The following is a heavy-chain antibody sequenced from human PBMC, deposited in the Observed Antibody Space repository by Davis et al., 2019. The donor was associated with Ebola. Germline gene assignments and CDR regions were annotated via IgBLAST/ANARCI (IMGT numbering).Heavy chain of an antibody. J-gene: IGHJ4*02. CDR2: IYAGDSAT. Sequence: GESLKISCKGSGYSFTSYWVAWVRQMPGKGLEWMGIIYAGDSATRYSPSFEGQVTISVDRSITTAYLQWSSLKASDTAIYYCARQKSLYGHIDYWGQGTLVTVSS. CDR1: GYSFTSYW. D-gene: IGHD3-10*01. V-gene: IGHV5-51*01. CDR3: ARQKSLYGHIDY.